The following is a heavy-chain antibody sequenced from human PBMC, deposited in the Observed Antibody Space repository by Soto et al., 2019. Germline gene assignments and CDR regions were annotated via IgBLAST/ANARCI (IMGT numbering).Heavy chain of an antibody. CDR2: IYYSGST. Sequence: SETLSLTCTVSCGSISSYYWSWIRQPPGKGLEWIGYIYYSGSTNYNPSLKSRVTISVDTSKNQFSLKLSSVTAADTAVYYCARVRVVVPAAISRYYYYGMDVWGQGTTVTVS. J-gene: IGHJ6*02. CDR1: CGSISSYY. V-gene: IGHV4-59*01. D-gene: IGHD2-2*02. CDR3: ARVRVVVPAAISRYYYYGMDV.